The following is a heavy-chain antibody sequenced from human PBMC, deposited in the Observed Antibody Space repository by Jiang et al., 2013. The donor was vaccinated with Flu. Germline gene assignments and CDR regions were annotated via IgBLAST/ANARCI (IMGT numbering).Heavy chain of an antibody. CDR2: YGLMEVE. J-gene: IGHJ3*02. CDR1: GFTFSSYD. CDR3: AGAGSPGFKTFDI. V-gene: IGHV3-33*01. Sequence: CAASGFTFSSYDMHWVRQAPGKGLEWWHLYGLMEVEYYGVSVNGRFTISRDNSKNTLYLQMDSLRGEDTAVYYCAGAGSPGFKTFDIWGQGTMVTVSS. D-gene: IGHD6-6*01.